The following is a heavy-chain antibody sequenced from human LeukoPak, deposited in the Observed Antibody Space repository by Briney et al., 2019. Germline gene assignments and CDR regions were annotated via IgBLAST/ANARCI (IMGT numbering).Heavy chain of an antibody. D-gene: IGHD1-26*01. CDR3: ARIHEPYSGSFAFDY. Sequence: TLSLTCTVSGGSISSYYWSWIRQPPGKALEWLARIDWDDDKYYSTSLKTWLTISKDTSKNQVVLTMTNMDPVDTATYYCARIHEPYSGSFAFDYWGQGTLVTVSS. CDR2: IDWDDDK. CDR1: GGSISSYYW. V-gene: IGHV2-70*11. J-gene: IGHJ4*02.